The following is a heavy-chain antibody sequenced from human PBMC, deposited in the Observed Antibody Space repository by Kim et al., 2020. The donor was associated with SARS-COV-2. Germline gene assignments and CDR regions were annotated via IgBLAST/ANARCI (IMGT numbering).Heavy chain of an antibody. J-gene: IGHJ4*02. V-gene: IGHV3-43*02. CDR3: AKDLEAAGPYGPPPGEGEWPFDY. CDR2: ISGDGGST. Sequence: GGSLRLSCAASGFTFDDYAMHWVRQAPGKGLEWVSLISGDGGSTYYADSVKGRFTISRDNSKNSLYLQMNSLRTEDTALYYCAKDLEAAGPYGPPPGEGEWPFDYWGQGTLVTVSS. CDR1: GFTFDDYA. D-gene: IGHD6-13*01.